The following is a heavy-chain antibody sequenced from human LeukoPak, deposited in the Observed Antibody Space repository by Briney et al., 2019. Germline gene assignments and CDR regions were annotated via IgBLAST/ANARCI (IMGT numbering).Heavy chain of an antibody. D-gene: IGHD1-1*01. CDR1: GYTFTGYY. J-gene: IGHJ4*02. CDR2: INPNHGDT. Sequence: GASVKVSCKASGYTFTGYYMHWVRQAPGQGLEWMGWINPNHGDTNYAQKFQDRVSMTRDTSISTAYMHLSRLRSADTAVYYCARHSDYNWNDYWGQGTLVTVSS. V-gene: IGHV1-2*02. CDR3: ARHSDYNWNDY.